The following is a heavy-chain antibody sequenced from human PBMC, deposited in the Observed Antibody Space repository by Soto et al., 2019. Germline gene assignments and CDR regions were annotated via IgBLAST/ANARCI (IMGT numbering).Heavy chain of an antibody. CDR1: GCTFSSYA. CDR2: ISGSGGST. V-gene: IGHV3-23*01. CDR3: AKGGGPSRSYDY. D-gene: IGHD1-26*01. Sequence: EVQLLESGGGWVQPGGSLRLSCAASGCTFSSYAMSWVRQAPGKGLEWVSAISGSGGSTYYADSVKGRFTISRDNSKNTLYLQMNSLRAEDTAVYYCAKGGGPSRSYDYWGQGTLVTVSS. J-gene: IGHJ4*02.